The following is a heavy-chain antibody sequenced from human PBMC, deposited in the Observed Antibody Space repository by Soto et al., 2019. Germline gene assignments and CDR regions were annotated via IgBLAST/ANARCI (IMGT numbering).Heavy chain of an antibody. V-gene: IGHV3-30*03. CDR1: GFTFSSYG. Sequence: GGSLRLSCAASGFTFSSYGMHWVRQAPGKGLEWVAVISYDGSNKYYADSVKGRFTISRDNSKNTLYLQMNSLRAEDTAVYYCTGSGHGISPSGVIGYFDHSGQGTLVTVPS. CDR2: ISYDGSNK. CDR3: TGSGHGISPSGVIGYFDH. D-gene: IGHD3-10*01. J-gene: IGHJ4*02.